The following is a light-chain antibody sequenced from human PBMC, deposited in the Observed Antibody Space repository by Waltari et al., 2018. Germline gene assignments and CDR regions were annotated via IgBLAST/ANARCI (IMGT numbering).Light chain of an antibody. CDR3: QQNYAFPRT. V-gene: IGKV1D-8*01. Sequence: TCRKSQDVKNYFAWYQQKPGKAPELLIYTATFLQTGVPSRFSGSGSGTDFTLTISSLQSEDFATYFCQQNYAFPRTFGQGTKVEVK. CDR1: QDVKNY. CDR2: TAT. J-gene: IGKJ1*01.